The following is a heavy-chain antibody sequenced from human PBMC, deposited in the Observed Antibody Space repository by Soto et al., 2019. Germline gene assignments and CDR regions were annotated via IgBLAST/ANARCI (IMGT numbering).Heavy chain of an antibody. J-gene: IGHJ4*02. CDR3: AKVWGEDGYCTRTSCLYYFHH. V-gene: IGHV3-23*01. D-gene: IGHD2-2*03. CDR2: ISDSGST. CDR1: GFTFSASA. Sequence: EVQLLESGGGLVQPGGSLSLSCEASGFTFSASAMSWVRQAPRKGLEWVSTISDSGSTYYADSVKGRFTISRDNSKNTLYLQMNSLRAEDTAVYHCAKVWGEDGYCTRTSCLYYFHHWGQGVLVTVSS.